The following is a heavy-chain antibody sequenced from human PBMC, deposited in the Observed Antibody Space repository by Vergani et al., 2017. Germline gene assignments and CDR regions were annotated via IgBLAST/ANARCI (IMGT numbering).Heavy chain of an antibody. CDR1: GFSVSNSG. V-gene: IGHV3-30*02. J-gene: IGHJ4*02. CDR2: IQYDGSDI. Sequence: SWVFVFQPGGSLLLSCVASGFSVSNSGMHWVRQTPGKGLEWVAFIQYDGSDIFYADFVEGRFTISRDNSKNSLYLQMRSLRFDDTAVYYCANEGSANRIRGWLDHWGQGALVTVSS. D-gene: IGHD3-10*01. CDR3: ANEGSANRIRGWLDH.